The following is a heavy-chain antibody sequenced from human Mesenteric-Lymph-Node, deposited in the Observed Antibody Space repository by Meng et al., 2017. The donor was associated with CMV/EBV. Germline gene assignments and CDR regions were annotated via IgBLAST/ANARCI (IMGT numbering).Heavy chain of an antibody. CDR1: GLTLNTFE. CDR3: ARKLLDFYYYGMDV. Sequence: GESLKISCAASGLTLNTFEMNWVRQAPGKGLEWVSYISGSGSTIYYADSVKGRFTISRDNAKSSLYLQMNSLRAEDTAVYYCARKLLDFYYYGMDVWGQGTTVTVSS. V-gene: IGHV3-48*03. D-gene: IGHD2/OR15-2a*01. CDR2: ISGSGSTI. J-gene: IGHJ6*02.